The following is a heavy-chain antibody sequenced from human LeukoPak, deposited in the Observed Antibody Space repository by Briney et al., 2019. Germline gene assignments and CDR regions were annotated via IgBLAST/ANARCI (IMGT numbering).Heavy chain of an antibody. D-gene: IGHD2-8*02. CDR2: ISGSGGST. Sequence: GGSLRLSCAASGFTFSSYGMNWVRQAPGKRLEWVSAISGSGGSTYYADSVKGRFTISRDNSKNTLYLQMNSLRAEDTAVYYCAKDPSHVRGTPPLVGYFDYWGQGTLVTVSS. CDR3: AKDPSHVRGTPPLVGYFDY. CDR1: GFTFSSYG. V-gene: IGHV3-23*01. J-gene: IGHJ4*02.